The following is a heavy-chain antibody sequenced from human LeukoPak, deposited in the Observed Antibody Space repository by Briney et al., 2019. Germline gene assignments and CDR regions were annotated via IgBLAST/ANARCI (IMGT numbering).Heavy chain of an antibody. D-gene: IGHD3-3*01. CDR1: GYTFTGYY. CDR2: INPNSGGT. V-gene: IGHV1-2*02. CDR3: ARGGDFWSGYILSFNDY. J-gene: IGHJ4*02. Sequence: GASVKVSCKASGYTFTGYYMHWVRQAPGQGLEWMGWINPNSGGTNYAQKFQGRVTMTRDTSISTAYMELSRLRSDGTAVYYCARGGDFWSGYILSFNDYWGQGTLVTVSS.